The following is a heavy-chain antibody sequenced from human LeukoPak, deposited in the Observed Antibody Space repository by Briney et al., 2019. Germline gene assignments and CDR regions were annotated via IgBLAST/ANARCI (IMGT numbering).Heavy chain of an antibody. CDR2: IGGGGSST. CDR1: GFTFSNYA. Sequence: PGGSLRLSCAASGFTFSNYAMSWVRQAPGKGLEWVSAIGGGGSSTYYADSVKGRFTISRDNSKNTLYLQMNSLRADDTAVYYCAKETSRGTTGTVDYWGQGTLVTVSS. D-gene: IGHD1-1*01. J-gene: IGHJ4*02. CDR3: AKETSRGTTGTVDY. V-gene: IGHV3-23*01.